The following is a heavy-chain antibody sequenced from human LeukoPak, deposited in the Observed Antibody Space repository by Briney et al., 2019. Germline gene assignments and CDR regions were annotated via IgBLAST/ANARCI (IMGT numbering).Heavy chain of an antibody. Sequence: ASVKVSCKASGYTFTGCYMHWVRQAPGQGLEWMGLINPNSGGTNYAQKFQGRVTMTRDTSISTAYMELSRLRSDDTAVYYCASSLEGSGSYSSATYAFDIWGQGTMVTVSS. D-gene: IGHD3-10*01. V-gene: IGHV1-2*02. CDR1: GYTFTGCY. CDR3: ASSLEGSGSYSSATYAFDI. J-gene: IGHJ3*02. CDR2: INPNSGGT.